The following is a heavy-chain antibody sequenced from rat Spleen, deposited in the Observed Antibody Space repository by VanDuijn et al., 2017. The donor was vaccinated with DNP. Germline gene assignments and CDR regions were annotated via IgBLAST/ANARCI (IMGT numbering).Heavy chain of an antibody. CDR1: GFTFSDYN. V-gene: IGHV5S10*01. CDR2: IIYDGSRT. CDR3: AWENNWAYAMDA. Sequence: EVQLVESGGGLVQPGSSLKLSCAASGFTFSDYNMAWVRQAPKKGLEWVATIIYDGSRTYYRDSVKGRFTISRDNAKSTLYLQMDSLRSEDTATYYCAWENNWAYAMDAWGQGTSVTVSS. J-gene: IGHJ4*01. D-gene: IGHD1-10*01.